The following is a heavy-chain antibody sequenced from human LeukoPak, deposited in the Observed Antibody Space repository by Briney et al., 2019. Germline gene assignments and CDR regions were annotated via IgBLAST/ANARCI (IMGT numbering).Heavy chain of an antibody. Sequence: PGGSLRLSCEASGFTFSSYAMSWVRQAPGKGLEWVSGISGSGDTIHYAHSVGGRLSTSRDHDKNTVYLQLHSLAPEDTAVYYCAKGAALVPQGDFEYWGQGALVTVSS. CDR1: GFTFSSYA. V-gene: IGHV3-23*01. CDR2: ISGSGDTI. J-gene: IGHJ4*02. D-gene: IGHD6-13*01. CDR3: AKGAALVPQGDFEY.